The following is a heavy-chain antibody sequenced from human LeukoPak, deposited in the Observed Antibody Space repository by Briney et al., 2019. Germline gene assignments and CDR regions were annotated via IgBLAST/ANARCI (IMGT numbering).Heavy chain of an antibody. Sequence: GGSLRLSCAASGFTFSSYAMNWVRQAPGKGLEWVSSIHANDGNTYYAESVKGRFTISRDNSKDTLYLRVNSLRAEDTAAYYCARSFRPCSSTSCYFSFDFWGQGIQVAVSS. CDR3: ARSFRPCSSTSCYFSFDF. J-gene: IGHJ4*02. CDR1: GFTFSSYA. D-gene: IGHD2-2*01. CDR2: IHANDGNT. V-gene: IGHV3-23*01.